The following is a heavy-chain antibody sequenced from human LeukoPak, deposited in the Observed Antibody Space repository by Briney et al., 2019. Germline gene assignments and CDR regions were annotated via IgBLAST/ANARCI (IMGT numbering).Heavy chain of an antibody. D-gene: IGHD2-15*01. Sequence: SETQSLTCTVSGGSISSYYWSWIRQPPGKGLEWIGYIYYSGSTNYNPSLKSRVTISVDTSKNQFSLKLSSVTAADTAVYYCARDSLPRDYWGQGTLVTVSS. CDR2: IYYSGST. CDR3: ARDSLPRDY. J-gene: IGHJ4*02. V-gene: IGHV4-59*01. CDR1: GGSISSYY.